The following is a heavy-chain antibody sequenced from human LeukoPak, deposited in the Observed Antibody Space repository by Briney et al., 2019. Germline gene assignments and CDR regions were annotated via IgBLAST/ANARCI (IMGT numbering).Heavy chain of an antibody. Sequence: GGSLRLSCAASGFTFSSYSMNWVRQAPGKGLEWVGRIKGKTDGGTTDYAAPVKGRFTISRDDSKNTLYLQMNSLSAEDTAVYYCARDPGGSSGSWGQGTMVTVSS. CDR3: ARDPGGSSGS. V-gene: IGHV3-15*01. CDR1: GFTFSSYS. CDR2: IKGKTDGGTT. D-gene: IGHD6-19*01. J-gene: IGHJ3*01.